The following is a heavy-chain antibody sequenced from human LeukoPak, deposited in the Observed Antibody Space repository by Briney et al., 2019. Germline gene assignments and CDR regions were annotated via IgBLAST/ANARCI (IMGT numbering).Heavy chain of an antibody. CDR1: GYTFTGYY. CDR3: ARVHEYSSSSQFDY. CDR2: INPNSGGT. J-gene: IGHJ4*02. V-gene: IGHV1-2*02. Sequence: ASVKVSCKASGYTFTGYYMHWVRHAPGQGLEWRGWINPNSGGTNYAQKFQGRVTMTRDTSISTAYTELSRLRSDDTAVYYCARVHEYSSSSQFDYWGEGTLVTVSS. D-gene: IGHD6-6*01.